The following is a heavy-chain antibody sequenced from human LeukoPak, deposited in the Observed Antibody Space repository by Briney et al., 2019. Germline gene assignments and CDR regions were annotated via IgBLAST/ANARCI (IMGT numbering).Heavy chain of an antibody. D-gene: IGHD3-10*01. J-gene: IGHJ4*02. Sequence: SETLSLTCTVSGGSISSYYWSWIRQPPGKGLEWIGYIYYSGSTNYNPSLKSRVTISVDTSKNQFSLKLSSVTAADTAVYYCARSRLTYYYGSGSYAFDYWGQGTLVTVSS. V-gene: IGHV4-59*01. CDR2: IYYSGST. CDR1: GGSISSYY. CDR3: ARSRLTYYYGSGSYAFDY.